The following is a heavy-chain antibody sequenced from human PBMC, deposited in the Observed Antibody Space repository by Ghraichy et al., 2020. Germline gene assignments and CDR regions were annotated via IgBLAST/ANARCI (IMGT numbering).Heavy chain of an antibody. V-gene: IGHV3-11*01. CDR3: ARGGSPLWFGESIYYYYGMDV. D-gene: IGHD3-10*01. CDR2: ISSSGSTI. Sequence: GGSLRLSCAASGFTFSDYYMSWIRQAPGKGLEWVSYISSSGSTIYYADSVKGRFTISRDNAKNSLYLQMNSLRAEDTAVYYCARGGSPLWFGESIYYYYGMDVWGQGTTVTVSS. J-gene: IGHJ6*02. CDR1: GFTFSDYY.